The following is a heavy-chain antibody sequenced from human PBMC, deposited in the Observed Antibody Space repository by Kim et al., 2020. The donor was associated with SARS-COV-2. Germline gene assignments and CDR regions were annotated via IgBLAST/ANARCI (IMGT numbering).Heavy chain of an antibody. Sequence: ASVKVSCKSSGYTFTSYGISWVRQAPGQGLEWMGWISAYNGNTNYAQKLQGRVTMTTDTSTSTAYMELRSLRSDDTAVYYCARDKRTVTTHAPYDYWGQGTLVTVSS. CDR2: ISAYNGNT. V-gene: IGHV1-18*01. CDR3: ARDKRTVTTHAPYDY. D-gene: IGHD4-17*01. J-gene: IGHJ4*02. CDR1: GYTFTSYG.